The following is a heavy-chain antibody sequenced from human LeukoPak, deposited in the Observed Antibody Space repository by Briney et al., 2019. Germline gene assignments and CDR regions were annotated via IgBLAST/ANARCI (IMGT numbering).Heavy chain of an antibody. D-gene: IGHD3-9*01. Sequence: TLETLSLTCTVSVGSIRSYYWSWIRQPPGKGLEWIGYIYYSGITNYNPSLKSRVTISVDTSKNQFSLKLSSVTAADTAVYYCAGTLLYFDWSALGNWFDPWGQGTLVTVSS. J-gene: IGHJ5*02. CDR3: AGTLLYFDWSALGNWFDP. CDR1: VGSIRSYY. CDR2: IYYSGIT. V-gene: IGHV4-59*01.